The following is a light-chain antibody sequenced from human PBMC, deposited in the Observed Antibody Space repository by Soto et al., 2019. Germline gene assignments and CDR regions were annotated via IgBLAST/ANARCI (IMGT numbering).Light chain of an antibody. CDR1: SSDVGGYNY. CDR2: DVS. J-gene: IGLJ2*01. CDR3: SSYTSSSTLMV. V-gene: IGLV2-14*01. Sequence: QSALTQPASVSGSPGQSITISCTGTSSDVGGYNYVSWYQQHPGKAPKLMIYDVSNRPSGVSNRFSGSKSGKTASLTISGLPAEDEADYYCSSYTSSSTLMVFGGGTKLTVL.